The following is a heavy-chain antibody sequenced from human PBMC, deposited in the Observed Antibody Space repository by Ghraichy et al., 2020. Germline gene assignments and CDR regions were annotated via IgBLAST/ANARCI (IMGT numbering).Heavy chain of an antibody. Sequence: GGSLRLSCAASGFTFNNYWMNWVRQAPGKGLEWVASINQDGSEKYYVDSVKGRFTISRDNARNSLYLQMNSLRAEDTAVYYCARSRVPKDYWGQGSLVTVPS. CDR1: GFTFNNYW. CDR3: ARSRVPKDY. J-gene: IGHJ4*02. CDR2: INQDGSEK. V-gene: IGHV3-7*03.